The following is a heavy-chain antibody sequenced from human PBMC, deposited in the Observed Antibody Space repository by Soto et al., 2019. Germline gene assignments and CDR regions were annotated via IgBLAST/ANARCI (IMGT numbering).Heavy chain of an antibody. Sequence: QVQLVQSGAEVKKPGASVKVSCKASGYTFNSYGVSWVRQAPGQGLEWMGWISVYDGDTNYAQRLQGRVTMTTDTSTRTVYMELRSLKSDDTAVYYCARDGYYYGSGSYGFYYWGQGTLVTVPS. V-gene: IGHV1-18*01. CDR3: ARDGYYYGSGSYGFYY. D-gene: IGHD3-10*01. CDR2: ISVYDGDT. J-gene: IGHJ4*02. CDR1: GYTFNSYG.